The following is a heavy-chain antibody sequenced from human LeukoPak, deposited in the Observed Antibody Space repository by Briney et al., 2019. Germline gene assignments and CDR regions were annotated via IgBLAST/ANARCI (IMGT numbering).Heavy chain of an antibody. Sequence: GGSLRLSCAASGFTFGSYWMTWVRQAPGKGLEWVANIKQDGTEKYYVDSAKGRFTISRDNVKKSLYLQMNSLRAEDTAVYYCARARWYSSGWWTNDYWGQGTLVTVSS. CDR3: ARARWYSSGWWTNDY. CDR1: GFTFGSYW. CDR2: IKQDGTEK. V-gene: IGHV3-7*01. D-gene: IGHD6-19*01. J-gene: IGHJ4*02.